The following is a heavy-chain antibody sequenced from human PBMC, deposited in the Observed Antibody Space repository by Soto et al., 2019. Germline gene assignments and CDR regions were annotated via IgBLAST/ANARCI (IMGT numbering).Heavy chain of an antibody. D-gene: IGHD2-21*02. CDR2: ISYDGSNK. J-gene: IGHJ4*02. CDR3: AKDKVPVVVTAPFDY. V-gene: IGHV3-30*18. Sequence: GGSLRLSCAASGFTFSSYGMHWVRQAPGKGLEWVAVISYDGSNKHYADSVKGRFTVSRDNSKNTLYLQMNSLRAEDTAVYYCAKDKVPVVVTAPFDYWGQGT. CDR1: GFTFSSYG.